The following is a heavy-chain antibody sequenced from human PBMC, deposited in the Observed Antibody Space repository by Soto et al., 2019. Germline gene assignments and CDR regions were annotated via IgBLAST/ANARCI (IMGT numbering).Heavy chain of an antibody. Sequence: GGSLRLSCSASGFIFSESTIYWVRQVPGKGLEAMSAVSTSGSSTYYADSVKDGFTISRDNSKNTLFLQMGSLRPEDTAIYYCVKQAHGLDGVAFDYWGQGTQVTVSS. J-gene: IGHJ4*02. CDR1: GFIFSEST. CDR2: VSTSGSST. CDR3: VKQAHGLDGVAFDY. D-gene: IGHD2-15*01. V-gene: IGHV3-64D*06.